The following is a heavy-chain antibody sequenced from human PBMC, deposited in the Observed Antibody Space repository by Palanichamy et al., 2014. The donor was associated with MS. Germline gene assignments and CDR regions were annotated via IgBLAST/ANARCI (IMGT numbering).Heavy chain of an antibody. CDR1: GFTFSSYE. J-gene: IGHJ3*02. Sequence: EVQLVESGGGLVQPGGSLRLSCAASGFTFSSYEMNWVRQAPGKGLEWVSYISGSGSTIYYADSVKGRFTISRDNAKTSLYLQMNSLRAEDTAVYYCARQGSSAYLPDDAFDIWGQGTMVTVSS. D-gene: IGHD3-16*01. CDR2: ISGSGSTI. CDR3: ARQGSSAYLPDDAFDI. V-gene: IGHV3-48*03.